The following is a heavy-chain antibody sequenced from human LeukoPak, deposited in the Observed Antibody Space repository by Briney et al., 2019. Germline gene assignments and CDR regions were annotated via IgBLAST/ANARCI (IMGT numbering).Heavy chain of an antibody. CDR2: IYYSGST. J-gene: IGHJ5*02. CDR3: ARHVGFITMVRGVINNNWFDP. V-gene: IGHV4-39*01. D-gene: IGHD3-10*01. Sequence: SETLSLTCTVSGDSISSSSYSWGWIRQPPGKGLEWIGSIYYSGSTYYNPSLKSRVTISVDTSKKQFSLKLSFVTAADTAVYYCARHVGFITMVRGVINNNWFDPWGQGTLVTVSS. CDR1: GDSISSSSYS.